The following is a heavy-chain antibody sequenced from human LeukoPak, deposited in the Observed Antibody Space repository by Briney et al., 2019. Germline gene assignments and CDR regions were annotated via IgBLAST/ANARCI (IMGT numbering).Heavy chain of an antibody. CDR3: ARLWGYGLRFLEWSLNWFDP. V-gene: IGHV4-39*01. J-gene: IGHJ5*02. D-gene: IGHD3-3*01. CDR1: GGSISSSSYY. Sequence: SETLSLTCTVSGGSISSSSYYWGWIRQPPGKGLEWNGSIYYSGSTYYNPSLKSRVTISVDTSKNQFSLKLSSVTAADTAVYYCARLWGYGLRFLEWSLNWFDPWGQGTLVTVSS. CDR2: IYYSGST.